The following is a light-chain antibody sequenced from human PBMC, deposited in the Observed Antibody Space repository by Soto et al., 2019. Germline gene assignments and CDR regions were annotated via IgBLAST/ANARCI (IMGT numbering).Light chain of an antibody. CDR1: QGISSF. J-gene: IGKJ1*01. CDR2: SAS. Sequence: DIQLTQSPSFLSASVGDRVTITCRASQGISSFLAWYQQQPGKAPKLLIYSASTLQSGVPSRFSGSGSGTEFSRTISSLPPEDFATYYCQQLNSYPLTFGQGTKVEI. V-gene: IGKV1-9*01. CDR3: QQLNSYPLT.